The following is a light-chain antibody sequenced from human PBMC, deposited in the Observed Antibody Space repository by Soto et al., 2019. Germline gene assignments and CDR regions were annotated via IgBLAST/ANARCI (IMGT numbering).Light chain of an antibody. CDR3: QQYNNWPWT. V-gene: IGKV3-15*01. CDR2: DAS. J-gene: IGKJ1*01. CDR1: QSVGSY. Sequence: EIVLTQSPATLSLSPGERATLSCRASQSVGSYLAWYQRKPGQAPRLLIYDASARATGFPARFSASASGTEFTLTISSMQSEDFAVYYCQQYNNWPWTFGQGPKVDIK.